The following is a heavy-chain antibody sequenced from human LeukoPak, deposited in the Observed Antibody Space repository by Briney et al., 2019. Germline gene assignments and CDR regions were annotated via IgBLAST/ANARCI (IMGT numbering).Heavy chain of an antibody. CDR2: IGTGGST. V-gene: IGHV3-23*01. CDR1: GYTFTSYA. D-gene: IGHD3-3*01. Sequence: GGSPRVSCAASGYTFTSYAMSWVRQAPGKGLEWVSLIGTGGSTYYTDSVKGRFTISRDNSKNTLYPQMDSLRADDTAVYYCAKKSPRGYYEHWGQGTLVTVSS. CDR3: AKKSPRGYYEH. J-gene: IGHJ4*02.